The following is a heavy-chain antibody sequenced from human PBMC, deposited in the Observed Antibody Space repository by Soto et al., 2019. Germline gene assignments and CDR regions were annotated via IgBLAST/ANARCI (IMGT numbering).Heavy chain of an antibody. V-gene: IGHV4-34*01. CDR3: ARGGGREDIVVVPAAPYYFDY. D-gene: IGHD2-2*01. CDR1: GGSFSGYY. J-gene: IGHJ4*02. CDR2: INHSGST. Sequence: QVQLQQWGAGLLKPSETLSLTCAVYGGSFSGYYWSWIRQPPGKGLEWIGEINHSGSTNYNPPLKSRVTISVDTSKNQFSLKLSSVTAADTAVYYCARGGGREDIVVVPAAPYYFDYWGQGTLVTVSS.